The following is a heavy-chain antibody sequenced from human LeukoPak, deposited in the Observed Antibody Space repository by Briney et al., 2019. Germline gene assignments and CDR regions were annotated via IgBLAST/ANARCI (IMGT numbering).Heavy chain of an antibody. CDR2: ISSSGGTI. CDR3: ARDDPRGEPYYFDY. CDR1: GFTFSSYS. Sequence: GGSLRLSCAASGFTFSSYSMNWVRQAPGKGLEWVSYISSSGGTICYADSVRGRFTISRDNAKNSLSLQMNSLRAEDTAVYYCARDDPRGEPYYFDYWGQGTLVTVSS. D-gene: IGHD1-14*01. V-gene: IGHV3-48*01. J-gene: IGHJ4*02.